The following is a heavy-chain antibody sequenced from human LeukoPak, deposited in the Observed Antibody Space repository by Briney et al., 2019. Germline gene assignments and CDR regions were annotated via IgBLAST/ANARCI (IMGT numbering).Heavy chain of an antibody. CDR2: ISAGGDST. Sequence: GGSLRLSCAASGFTFSGYAMSWVRQAPGKGLEWISAISAGGDSTYYADSVRGRFTISKDESKTTLFLQMNSLRAEDTAIYYCAAPPRAGARPPYDYWGHGAQVTVSS. CDR1: GFTFSGYA. V-gene: IGHV3-23*01. CDR3: AAPPRAGARPPYDY. J-gene: IGHJ4*01. D-gene: IGHD6-6*01.